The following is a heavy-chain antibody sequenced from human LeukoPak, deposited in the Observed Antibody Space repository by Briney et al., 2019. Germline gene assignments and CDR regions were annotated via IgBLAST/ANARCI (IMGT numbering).Heavy chain of an antibody. Sequence: GGSLRLSCAASGFTFSDYYMSWIRQAPGKGLEWVSYISSSGSTIYYADSVKGRFTISRDNAKNSLYLQMNSLRAEDTAVYYCASLKMGGWELAFDYWGQGTLVTVSS. J-gene: IGHJ4*02. CDR3: ASLKMGGWELAFDY. CDR2: ISSSGSTI. CDR1: GFTFSDYY. D-gene: IGHD1-7*01. V-gene: IGHV3-11*01.